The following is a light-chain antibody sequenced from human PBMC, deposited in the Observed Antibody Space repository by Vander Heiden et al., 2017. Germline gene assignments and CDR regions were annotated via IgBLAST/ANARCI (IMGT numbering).Light chain of an antibody. Sequence: QSVLTQPPSVSEAPRQRVTISCSGSSSNIGNNPVICYTQLPAQAPTRLIYYDDLLSSGVSARFSGSKSVTSASLSTSGLQAEDEADYYCAAGDDSRNGWVFGGGTKLTVL. CDR2: YDD. V-gene: IGLV1-36*01. CDR3: AAGDDSRNGWV. J-gene: IGLJ2*01. CDR1: SSNIGNNP.